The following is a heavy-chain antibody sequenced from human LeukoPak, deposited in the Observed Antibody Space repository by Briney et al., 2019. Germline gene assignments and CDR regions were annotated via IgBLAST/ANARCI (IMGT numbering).Heavy chain of an antibody. D-gene: IGHD5-12*01. Sequence: GGSLRLSCAASGFTFTNYPMIWVRQAPGRGLTWVSGSGSGGSTYYADSVKGRFTISRDNPRSTLYLQMGSLRAEDTAVYYCARKLSGYAPFDCWGQGTLVTVSS. V-gene: IGHV3-23*01. CDR3: ARKLSGYAPFDC. CDR2: SGSGGST. J-gene: IGHJ4*02. CDR1: GFTFTNYP.